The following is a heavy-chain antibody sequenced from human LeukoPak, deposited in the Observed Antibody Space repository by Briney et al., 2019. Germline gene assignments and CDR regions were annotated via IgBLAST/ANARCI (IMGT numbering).Heavy chain of an antibody. V-gene: IGHV4-39*07. CDR3: ARGRYYFDY. J-gene: IGHJ4*02. CDR1: GGSITSRPYY. CDR2: LYYSGST. Sequence: PSETLSLTCTVSGGSITSRPYYWGWIRQPPGKGLEWIGSLYYSGSTYYNPSLKSRVTISVDTSKNQFSLKLSSVTAADTAVYYCARGRYYFDYWGQGTLVTVSS.